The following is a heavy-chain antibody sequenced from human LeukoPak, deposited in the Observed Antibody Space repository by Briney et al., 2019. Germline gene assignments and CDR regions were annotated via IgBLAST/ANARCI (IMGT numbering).Heavy chain of an antibody. Sequence: GGSLRLSCAASGFTFSSYEMNWVRQAPGKGLEWVSYISSSGSTIYYADSVEGRFTISRDNAKNSLYLQMNSPRAEDTAVYYCARGDYYDSSGLLPMGAFDIWGQGTMVTVSS. V-gene: IGHV3-48*03. D-gene: IGHD3-22*01. CDR3: ARGDYYDSSGLLPMGAFDI. CDR1: GFTFSSYE. J-gene: IGHJ3*02. CDR2: ISSSGSTI.